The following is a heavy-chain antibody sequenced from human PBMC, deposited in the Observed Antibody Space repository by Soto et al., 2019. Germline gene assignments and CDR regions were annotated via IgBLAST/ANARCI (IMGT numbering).Heavy chain of an antibody. CDR3: ATVRGEYNLNWFDP. Sequence: ASVKVSCKASGYTFTGYYMHWVRQAPGQGLEWMGWINPNSGGTNYAQKFQGRVTMTEDTSTDTAYMELSSLRSEDTAVYYCATVRGEYNLNWFDPWGQGTLVTVSS. J-gene: IGHJ5*02. D-gene: IGHD1-1*01. CDR2: INPNSGGT. V-gene: IGHV1-2*02. CDR1: GYTFTGYY.